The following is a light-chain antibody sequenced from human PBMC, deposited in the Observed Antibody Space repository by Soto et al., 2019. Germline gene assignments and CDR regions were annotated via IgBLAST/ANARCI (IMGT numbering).Light chain of an antibody. CDR1: STDVGDSNH. CDR2: EVS. Sequence: QSALTQPASVSGSPGQSITISCTGTSTDVGDSNHVSWYQHHPGKAPKLIIYEVSYRPSGVSNRFSGSKSAYTASLTISGLHAEDDADYYCNSQTTSGIRVFGTGTKLTVL. CDR3: NSQTTSGIRV. V-gene: IGLV2-14*01. J-gene: IGLJ1*01.